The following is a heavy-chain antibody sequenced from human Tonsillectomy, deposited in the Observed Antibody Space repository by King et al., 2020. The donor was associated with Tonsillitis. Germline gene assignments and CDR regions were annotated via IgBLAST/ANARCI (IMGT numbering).Heavy chain of an antibody. Sequence: VQLVESGGGLVKPGGSLRLSCAASGFTFSGYNMNWVRQAPGKGLEWVSFISSTSSYIQYADSLKGRFTISRDNAKNSLYLQMNSLRAEDTAVYYCARTYCSGASCYYYYYMDV. CDR2: ISSTSSYI. D-gene: IGHD2-15*01. V-gene: IGHV3-21*01. CDR3: ARTYCSGASCYYYYYMDV. J-gene: IGHJ6*03. CDR1: GFTFSGYN.